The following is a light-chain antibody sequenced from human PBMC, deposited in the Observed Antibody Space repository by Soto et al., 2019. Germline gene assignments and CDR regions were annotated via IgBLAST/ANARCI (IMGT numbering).Light chain of an antibody. CDR1: QSVSSNY. Sequence: EIVLTQSPGTLSLSPGERATLSCRASQSVSSNYLAWYQQKPGQAPRLLIYDTSSRATGIPDRFTGSGSGTDFTLTISRLEPEDFALYYCQQYGSSQLSFGGGTTVEIK. J-gene: IGKJ4*01. V-gene: IGKV3-20*01. CDR2: DTS. CDR3: QQYGSSQLS.